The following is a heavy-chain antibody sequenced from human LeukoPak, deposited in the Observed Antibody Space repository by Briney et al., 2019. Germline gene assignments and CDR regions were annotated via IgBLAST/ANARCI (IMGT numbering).Heavy chain of an antibody. D-gene: IGHD3-16*01. CDR1: GGSISSYY. CDR3: ARLRRRKFDWFDP. V-gene: IGHV4-59*08. CDR2: IYYSGST. J-gene: IGHJ5*02. Sequence: SETLSLTCIVSGGSISSYYWSWIRQPPGKVLEWIGYIYYSGSTNYNPSLKSRVTTPVDTSKNQSSLKLSSVTAADTAVYYCARLRRRKFDWFDPWGQGTLVTVSS.